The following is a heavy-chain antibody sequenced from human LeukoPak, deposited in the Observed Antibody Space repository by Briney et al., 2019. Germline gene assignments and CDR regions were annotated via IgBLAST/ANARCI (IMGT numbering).Heavy chain of an antibody. Sequence: GGSLRLSCAASGFTFSSYSMNWVRQAPGKGLEWVSYISSSSGNIYYADSVKGRFTISKDNAKTSLYLQMNSLRAEDTAVYYCARNYRGAARPDYWGQGTLVTVSS. V-gene: IGHV3-48*01. CDR1: GFTFSSYS. D-gene: IGHD6-6*01. CDR3: ARNYRGAARPDY. CDR2: ISSSSGNI. J-gene: IGHJ4*02.